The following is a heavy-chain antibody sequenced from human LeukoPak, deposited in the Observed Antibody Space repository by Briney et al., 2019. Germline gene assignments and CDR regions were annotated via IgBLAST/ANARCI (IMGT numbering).Heavy chain of an antibody. V-gene: IGHV1-8*01. Sequence: ASVKVSCKASGYTFTSYDINWVRQATGQGLEWMGWMNPNSGNTGCAQKFQGRVTMTRNTSISTAYMELSSLRSEDTAVYYCARVGTDIVVVPAANYYYYGMDVWGQGTTVTVSS. CDR1: GYTFTSYD. CDR3: ARVGTDIVVVPAANYYYYGMDV. CDR2: MNPNSGNT. D-gene: IGHD2-2*01. J-gene: IGHJ6*02.